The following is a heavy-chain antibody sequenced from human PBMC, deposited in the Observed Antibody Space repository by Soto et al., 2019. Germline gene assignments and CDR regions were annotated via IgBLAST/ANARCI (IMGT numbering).Heavy chain of an antibody. Sequence: VQLVQSGAEVKKPGASVKVSCKASGYTFTSYDINWVRQATGQGLEWMGWMNPNSGNTGYAQKFQGRVTMTRNTSISTAYMELSSLRSEDTAVYYCAREGVAAHYYYYYYMDVWGKGTTVTVSS. D-gene: IGHD2-15*01. J-gene: IGHJ6*03. CDR1: GYTFTSYD. CDR2: MNPNSGNT. V-gene: IGHV1-8*01. CDR3: AREGVAAHYYYYYYMDV.